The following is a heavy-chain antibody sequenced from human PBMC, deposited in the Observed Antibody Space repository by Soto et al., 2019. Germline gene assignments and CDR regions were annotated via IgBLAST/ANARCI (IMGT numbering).Heavy chain of an antibody. D-gene: IGHD3-16*02. CDR1: CFSLKNNR. V-gene: IGHV1-18*04. J-gene: IGHJ3*02. CDR3: ARDRGNYRIAFDI. CDR2: INNYNGNK. Sequence: GGPAKGSCQASCFSLKNNRVNWGGEGPGQGLEWMGWINNYNGNKKFSQRFLGRVTLTTDRVANIAYMQLENLRSDDTALYSCARDRGNYRIAFDICGQGPMVTVSS.